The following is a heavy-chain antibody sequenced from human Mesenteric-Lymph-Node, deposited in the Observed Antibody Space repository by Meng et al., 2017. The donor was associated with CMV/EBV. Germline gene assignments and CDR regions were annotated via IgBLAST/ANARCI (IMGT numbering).Heavy chain of an antibody. V-gene: IGHV3-7*03. CDR2: IRQDGSDK. J-gene: IGHJ6*02. Sequence: GESLKISCAASGFTFSSHCMSWVRQAPGKGLEWVANIRQDGSDKYYVDSVKGRFTISRDNAKNSLFLQMNSLRGEDTAVYYCARDQDYYGLDVWGQGTTVTVSS. CDR1: GFTFSSHC. CDR3: ARDQDYYGLDV.